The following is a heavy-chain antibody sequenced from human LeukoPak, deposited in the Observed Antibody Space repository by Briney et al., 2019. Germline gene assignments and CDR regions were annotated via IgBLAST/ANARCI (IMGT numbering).Heavy chain of an antibody. J-gene: IGHJ4*02. CDR1: GFXFSGYW. Sequence: PGGSLRLSCAASGFXFSGYWIHWVRQAPGKGLEWVANIKQDGSEKYYVDSVKGRFTISRDNAKNSLYLQMNSLRAEDTAVYYCARDTRFGESTLPYFDYWGQGTLVTVSS. CDR3: ARDTRFGESTLPYFDY. D-gene: IGHD3-10*01. CDR2: IKQDGSEK. V-gene: IGHV3-7*04.